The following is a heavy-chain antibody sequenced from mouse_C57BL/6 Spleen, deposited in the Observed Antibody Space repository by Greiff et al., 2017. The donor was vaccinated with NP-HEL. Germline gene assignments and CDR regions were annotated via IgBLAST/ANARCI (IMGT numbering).Heavy chain of an antibody. Sequence: QVQLQQPGAELVRPGTSVKLSCKASGYTFTSYWMHWVKQRPGQGLEWIGVIDPSDSYTNYNQKFKGKATLTVDTSSSTAYMQLSSLTSEDSAVYCCARERVGLEYWGQSTTLTVSS. CDR1: GYTFTSYW. V-gene: IGHV1-59*01. J-gene: IGHJ2*01. CDR2: IDPSDSYT. CDR3: ARERVGLEY.